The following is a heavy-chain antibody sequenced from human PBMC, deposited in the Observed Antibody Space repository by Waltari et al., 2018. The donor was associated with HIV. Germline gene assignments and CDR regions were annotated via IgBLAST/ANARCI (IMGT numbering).Heavy chain of an antibody. D-gene: IGHD2-2*02. CDR2: INHSGST. Sequence: QVQLQQWGAGLLKPSETLSLTCAVYGGSFSGYYWSWIRQPPGKGLEWIGEINHSGSTNYNPSLKSRVTIAVDTSKNQFSLKLSSVTAADTAVYYCARGRPSPRYCSSTSCYTGGYFDYWGQGTLVTVSS. J-gene: IGHJ4*02. CDR1: GGSFSGYY. CDR3: ARGRPSPRYCSSTSCYTGGYFDY. V-gene: IGHV4-34*01.